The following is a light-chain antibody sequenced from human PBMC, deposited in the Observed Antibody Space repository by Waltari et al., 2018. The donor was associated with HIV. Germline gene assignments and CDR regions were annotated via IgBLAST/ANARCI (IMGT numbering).Light chain of an antibody. V-gene: IGKV1-13*02. J-gene: IGKJ1*01. CDR2: DAS. CDR1: QGIGSA. Sequence: AIQLTQSPSFLSASVGDRVVITCRASQGIGSALAWHQQKPGKSPKVLIYDASSLESGVPSTFSGSGSGTDFTLTISSLQPEDFATYYCQHFNSYPQTFGQGTKVEI. CDR3: QHFNSYPQT.